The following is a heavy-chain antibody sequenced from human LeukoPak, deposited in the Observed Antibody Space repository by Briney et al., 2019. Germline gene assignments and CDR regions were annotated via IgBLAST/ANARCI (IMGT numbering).Heavy chain of an antibody. CDR3: SRESGPFCPFGY. V-gene: IGHV4-4*01. CDR2: ISLAGQT. Sequence: PVGTLSLTCGVSGGSISGTNWWSWVRQPPGQGLEWIGEISLAGQTNFNPSLNGRVTMSLDKSSNQLSLHLTSVTAADTATYFCSRESGPFCPFGYWGQGTLVTVSS. J-gene: IGHJ4*02. CDR1: GGSISGTNW. D-gene: IGHD1-26*01.